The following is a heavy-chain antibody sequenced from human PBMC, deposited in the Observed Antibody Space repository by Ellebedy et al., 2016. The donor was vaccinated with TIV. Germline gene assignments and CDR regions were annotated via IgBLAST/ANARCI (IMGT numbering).Heavy chain of an antibody. Sequence: GGSLRLSCGTSGFSFRSYWMSWVRQAPGKGLEWVANINQGGSERHYVDSVKGRFPIAKDNAKNSLYLEMNSLRAEDTATYYCVKHIGRDYGDRMDYWGQGTLVTVSS. CDR3: VKHIGRDYGDRMDY. V-gene: IGHV3-7*03. J-gene: IGHJ4*02. CDR2: INQGGSER. D-gene: IGHD4-17*01. CDR1: GFSFRSYW.